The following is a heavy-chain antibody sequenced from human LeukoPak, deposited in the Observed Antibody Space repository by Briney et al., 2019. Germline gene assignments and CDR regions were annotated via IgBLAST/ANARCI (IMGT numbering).Heavy chain of an antibody. Sequence: QPGGSLRLSCAASGFTFSGSAMHWVRQASGKGLEWVGRIRSKANSYATAYAASVKGRFTISRDDSKNTAYLQKNSLKTEDTAVYYCTRQYPRDPYDSSGYYYHDAFDIWGQGTMVTVSS. D-gene: IGHD3-22*01. CDR1: GFTFSGSA. V-gene: IGHV3-73*01. CDR3: TRQYPRDPYDSSGYYYHDAFDI. CDR2: IRSKANSYAT. J-gene: IGHJ3*02.